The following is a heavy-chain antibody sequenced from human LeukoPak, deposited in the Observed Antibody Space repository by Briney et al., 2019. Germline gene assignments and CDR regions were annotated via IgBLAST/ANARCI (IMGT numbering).Heavy chain of an antibody. CDR2: ISAYNGNT. D-gene: IGHD1-26*01. CDR3: ARGRYSGSYYGGHNWFDP. J-gene: IGHJ5*02. CDR1: GYTFTSYG. Sequence: GASVKVSCKASGYTFTSYGISWVRQAPGQGLEWMGWISAYNGNTNYAQKFQGRVTMTRNTSISTAYMELSSLRSEDTAVYYCARGRYSGSYYGGHNWFDPWGQGTLVTVSS. V-gene: IGHV1-18*01.